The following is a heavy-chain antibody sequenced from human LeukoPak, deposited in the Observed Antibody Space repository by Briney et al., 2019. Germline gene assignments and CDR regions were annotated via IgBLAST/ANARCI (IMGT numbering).Heavy chain of an antibody. J-gene: IGHJ4*02. V-gene: IGHV1-2*06. CDR2: INPNSGGT. D-gene: IGHD3-22*01. CDR3: ARGYYDSSGYYYNDD. CDR1: GYTFTGYY. Sequence: ASVKVSCKASGYTFTGYYMHWVRQAPGQGLEWMGRINPNSGGTNYAQKFQGRVTMTRDTAISTPYMELSRLRSDDTAVYYCARGYYDSSGYYYNDDWGQGTLVTVSS.